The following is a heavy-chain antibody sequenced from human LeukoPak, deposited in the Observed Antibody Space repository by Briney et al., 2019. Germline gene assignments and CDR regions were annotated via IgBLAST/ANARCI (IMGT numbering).Heavy chain of an antibody. CDR2: FYTSENT. Sequence: PSQTLSLTCTVSGGSLRSGTYYWSWVRQPAGTGLEWIGRFYTSENTNYNPSLKSRVTMSLDTSKNQFSLKLSSVTAADTAVYYCARDDFGMIGFAYWGQGTLVTVSS. V-gene: IGHV4-61*02. CDR3: ARDDFGMIGFAY. J-gene: IGHJ4*02. D-gene: IGHD3-3*01. CDR1: GGSLRSGTYY.